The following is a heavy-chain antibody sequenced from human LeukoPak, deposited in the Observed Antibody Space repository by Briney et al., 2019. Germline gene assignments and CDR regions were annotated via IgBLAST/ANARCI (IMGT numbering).Heavy chain of an antibody. V-gene: IGHV3-23*01. Sequence: GGSLSLSCAASGFTFSRYAMRWVRQAPGKGLEWVSVISGSGGSTYYADSVKGRFTISRDNAKNSLYLQMNSLRAEDTAVYYCARGGYSGYVSLDYGDYVGFDYWGQGTLVTVSS. J-gene: IGHJ4*02. D-gene: IGHD5-12*01. CDR1: GFTFSRYA. CDR2: ISGSGGST. CDR3: ARGGYSGYVSLDYGDYVGFDY.